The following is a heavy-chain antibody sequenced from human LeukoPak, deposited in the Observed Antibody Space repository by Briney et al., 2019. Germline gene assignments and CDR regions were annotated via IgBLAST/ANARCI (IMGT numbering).Heavy chain of an antibody. V-gene: IGHV3-53*01. CDR2: INSGGNT. D-gene: IGHD5-12*01. CDR3: ARHNRCDYDFFDF. CDR1: GFTVSSSY. Sequence: PGGSLRLSCAASGFTVSSSYMNWVRQAPGKGLEWVSIINSGGNTYCADSVKGRFTISRDNSKNTLYLQMNNLRAEDTAIYYCARHNRCDYDFFDFWGQGTLVTVSS. J-gene: IGHJ4*02.